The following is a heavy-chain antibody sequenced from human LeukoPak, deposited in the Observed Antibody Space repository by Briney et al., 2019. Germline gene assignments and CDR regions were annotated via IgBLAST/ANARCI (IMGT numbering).Heavy chain of an antibody. V-gene: IGHV4-59*11. D-gene: IGHD3-9*01. CDR1: GGSINNLY. CDR3: ARVFPHGYSDY. Sequence: PSETLSLTCTVSGGSINNLYWSWIRQPPGKGLEWIGYIYYTGITKYNPSLKSRVTISVDTSKNQFPLNLRYVTAADTAVYYCARVFPHGYSDYWGQGTLITVSS. J-gene: IGHJ4*02. CDR2: IYYTGIT.